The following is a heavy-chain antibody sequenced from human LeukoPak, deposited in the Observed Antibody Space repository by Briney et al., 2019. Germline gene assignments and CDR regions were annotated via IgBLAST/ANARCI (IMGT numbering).Heavy chain of an antibody. J-gene: IGHJ4*02. CDR2: INYSGRT. V-gene: IGHV4-34*01. CDR1: GGSFNGYY. Sequence: SETLSLTCAVYGGSFNGYYCSWIRQAPGKGLEWIGEINYSGRTSYNPSLKSRVTISLDTTKNQFSLNLTSVTAADTAVYYCAVGRSYWGQGNLVNVSS. CDR3: AVGRSY.